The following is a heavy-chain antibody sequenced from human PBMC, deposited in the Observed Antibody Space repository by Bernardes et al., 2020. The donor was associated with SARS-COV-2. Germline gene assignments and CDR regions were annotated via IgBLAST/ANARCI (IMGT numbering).Heavy chain of an antibody. V-gene: IGHV4-30-4*01. CDR1: GDSINTGSYS. J-gene: IGHJ3*02. D-gene: IGHD4-17*01. CDR2: IFHSGRT. Sequence: SETLSLTCTVAGDSINTGSYSWSWIRQPPGKGLEWIGYIFHSGRTFNNPSLERRLNISIDLSRNQFSLNLASVTAADTAVYYCATYGAKGAFDIWGQGTMVTVSS. CDR3: ATYGAKGAFDI.